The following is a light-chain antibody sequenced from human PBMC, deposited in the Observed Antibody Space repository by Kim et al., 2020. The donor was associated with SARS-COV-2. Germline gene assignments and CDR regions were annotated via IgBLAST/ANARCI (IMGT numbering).Light chain of an antibody. Sequence: DSTVDEFTLTMRARQGISNYLAWYQQKPGKAPKLLIYAASTLPSGVPSRFSGSGAGTDFTLTISCLQSEDFATYDCQQYYSYPFTVGPGTKVDIK. J-gene: IGKJ3*01. CDR2: AAS. CDR1: QGISNY. V-gene: IGKV1-8*01. CDR3: QQYYSYPFT.